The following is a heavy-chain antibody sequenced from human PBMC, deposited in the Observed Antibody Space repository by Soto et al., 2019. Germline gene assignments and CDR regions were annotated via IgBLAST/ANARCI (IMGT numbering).Heavy chain of an antibody. CDR2: ITGNAGST. J-gene: IGHJ6*02. V-gene: IGHV3-23*01. CDR1: GFTFSNYG. CDR3: TKDQFSSGWYNDYYYGMDV. Sequence: PGGSLRLSCAASGFTFSNYGMSWVRQAPGKGLEWVSAITGNAGSTYYADPVKGRFTISRDNSRNTMYLQINNLRAEDTAVYYCTKDQFSSGWYNDYYYGMDVWGQGTTVTVS. D-gene: IGHD6-19*01.